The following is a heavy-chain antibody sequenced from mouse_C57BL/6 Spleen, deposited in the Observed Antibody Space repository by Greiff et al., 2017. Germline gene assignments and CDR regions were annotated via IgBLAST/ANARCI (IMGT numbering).Heavy chain of an antibody. Sequence: QVQLQQSGAELVRPGTSVKVSCKASGYAFTNYLIEWVKQRPGQGLEWIGGIYPGSGGTNYNEKFKGKATVTADKSSSTAYRQLSSLTSEDSAVYFCARRAVGEDYAMDYWGQGTSVTVSS. CDR2: IYPGSGGT. D-gene: IGHD1-1*01. CDR3: ARRAVGEDYAMDY. V-gene: IGHV1-54*01. J-gene: IGHJ4*01. CDR1: GYAFTNYL.